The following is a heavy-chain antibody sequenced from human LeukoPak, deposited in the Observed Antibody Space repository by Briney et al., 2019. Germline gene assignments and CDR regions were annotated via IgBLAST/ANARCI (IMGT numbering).Heavy chain of an antibody. J-gene: IGHJ4*02. CDR2: ISYDGSNR. V-gene: IGHV3-30*04. CDR1: GFTFSSYA. CDR3: ARGLHRRCSGGICYQLFDY. D-gene: IGHD2-15*01. Sequence: GGSLRLSCAASGFTFSSYAMHWVRQAPGKGLEWVAVISYDGSNRYYADSVKGRFTISRDNSRNTLYLQMNSLRAEDSAVYYCARGLHRRCSGGICYQLFDYWGQGTLVTVSS.